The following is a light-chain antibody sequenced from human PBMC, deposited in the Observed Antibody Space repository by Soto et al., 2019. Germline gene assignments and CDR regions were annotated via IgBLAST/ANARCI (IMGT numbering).Light chain of an antibody. CDR1: QIVSNNY. V-gene: IGKV3-20*01. CDR2: GAS. CDR3: QQYGSSPRT. J-gene: IGKJ1*01. Sequence: DIVLTQSPGALSLSPGEGATLSCRASQIVSNNYLAWYQQKPSQAPRLLIYGASSTANGNQDKFNGSRSGTDFTLTISRLEPEDFAIYYCQQYGSSPRTFGQGTKV.